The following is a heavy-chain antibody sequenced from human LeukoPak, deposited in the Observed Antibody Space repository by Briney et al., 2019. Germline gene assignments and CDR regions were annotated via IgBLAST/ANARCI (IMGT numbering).Heavy chain of an antibody. J-gene: IGHJ4*02. CDR3: AKGKWREGATFDY. Sequence: GGSLRLSCAASGFTFSSYGMHWVRQAPGKGLEWVAFIRYDGSNKYYADSVKGRFTISRDNSKNTLYLQMNSLRAEDTAVYYCAKGKWREGATFDYWGQGTLVTVSS. V-gene: IGHV3-30*02. CDR1: GFTFSSYG. CDR2: IRYDGSNK. D-gene: IGHD1-26*01.